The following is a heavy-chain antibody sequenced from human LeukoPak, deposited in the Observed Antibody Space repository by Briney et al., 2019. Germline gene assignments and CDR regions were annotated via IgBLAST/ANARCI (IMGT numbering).Heavy chain of an antibody. J-gene: IGHJ4*02. D-gene: IGHD6-13*01. Sequence: GGSLGLSCGVSGFTFSNYAMSWVRQAPGKGLEWVSGISGSGGSTYYTDSMKGRFTISRDNSKNTLYLQMNSLRADDTAVYFCARAGQQLVPYYFNYWGQGILVTVSS. CDR2: ISGSGGST. CDR1: GFTFSNYA. CDR3: ARAGQQLVPYYFNY. V-gene: IGHV3-23*01.